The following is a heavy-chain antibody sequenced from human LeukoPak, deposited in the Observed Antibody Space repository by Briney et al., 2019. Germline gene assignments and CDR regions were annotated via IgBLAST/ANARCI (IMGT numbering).Heavy chain of an antibody. CDR3: ARERTLTSCYDY. CDR2: INPNSGCT. CDR1: LYTLTGYY. V-gene: IGHV1-2*02. J-gene: IGHJ4*02. Sequence: AAVKVSCKASLYTLTGYYIHWVRQAPPREVDGMGWINPNSGCTNYTQKFQGRVTMTRDTSNSTAYMELSRLRSDDTAVYYCARERTLTSCYDYWGQGTLVTVSS. D-gene: IGHD2-15*01.